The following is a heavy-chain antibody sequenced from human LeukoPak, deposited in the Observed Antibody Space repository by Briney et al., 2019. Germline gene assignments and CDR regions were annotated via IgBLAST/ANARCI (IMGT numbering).Heavy chain of an antibody. CDR3: TPMGVGATTELN. Sequence: GGSLRLSCAASGFTFSGSPMHWVRQASGKVLEWVGRIRSKANSYATAYGASLKGRFTISRDDSKNTAYLQMNSLKAEDTAVYYCTPMGVGATTELNWGQGTLVTVSS. J-gene: IGHJ4*02. V-gene: IGHV3-73*01. D-gene: IGHD1-26*01. CDR1: GFTFSGSP. CDR2: IRSKANSYAT.